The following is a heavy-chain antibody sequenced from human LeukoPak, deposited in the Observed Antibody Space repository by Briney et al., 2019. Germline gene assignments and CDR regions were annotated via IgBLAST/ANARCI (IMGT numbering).Heavy chain of an antibody. CDR3: ARASTLVVGATTGAHYFDY. CDR2: INWNGGST. Sequence: GGSLRLSCAASGFTFSNAWMSWVRQAPGKGLEWVSGINWNGGSTGYADSVKGRFTISRDNAKNSLYLQMNSLRAEDTALYYCARASTLVVGATTGAHYFDYWGQGTLVTVSS. D-gene: IGHD1-26*01. J-gene: IGHJ4*02. CDR1: GFTFSNAW. V-gene: IGHV3-20*04.